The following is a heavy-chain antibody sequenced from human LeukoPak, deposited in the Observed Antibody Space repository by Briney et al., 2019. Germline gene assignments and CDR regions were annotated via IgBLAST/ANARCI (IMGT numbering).Heavy chain of an antibody. V-gene: IGHV4-39*07. J-gene: IGHJ4*02. Sequence: SETLFLTCTVSGGSIRSSYYYWGWIRQPPGKGLEWIGSIYDSGSTYYNPSLKSRVTISVDTSKNQFSLKLSSVTAADTAVYYCARDYGDYGIDYWGQGTLVTVSS. CDR3: ARDYGDYGIDY. D-gene: IGHD4-17*01. CDR2: IYDSGST. CDR1: GGSIRSSYYY.